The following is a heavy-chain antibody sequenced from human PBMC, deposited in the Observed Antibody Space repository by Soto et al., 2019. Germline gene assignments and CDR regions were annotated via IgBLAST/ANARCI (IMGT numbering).Heavy chain of an antibody. D-gene: IGHD5-12*01. Sequence: QVQLVQSGAEVKKPGASVKVSCKTSGITYTTYAIHWVRQAPGQGLEWMDWINTGNGNTRYSQRFQGRVTLTTDTSANTSYMDLSSLTSEYTAVYFCGRAISGYVTWGQGTLITVSS. CDR1: GITYTTYA. J-gene: IGHJ5*02. CDR2: INTGNGNT. V-gene: IGHV1-3*04. CDR3: GRAISGYVT.